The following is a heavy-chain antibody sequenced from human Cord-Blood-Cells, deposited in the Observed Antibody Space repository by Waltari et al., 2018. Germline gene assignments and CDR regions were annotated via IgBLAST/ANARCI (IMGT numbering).Heavy chain of an antibody. Sequence: EVQLLESGGGLVQPGGSLRLSCAASGFTFSSYALIWVRQAPGKGLEWVSAISGSGGSTYYADSVKGRFTISRDNSKNTLYLQMNSLRAEDTAVYYCAKDLDDYGDYYYYGMDVWGQGTTVTVSS. V-gene: IGHV3-23*01. CDR2: ISGSGGST. CDR1: GFTFSSYA. D-gene: IGHD4-17*01. J-gene: IGHJ6*02. CDR3: AKDLDDYGDYYYYGMDV.